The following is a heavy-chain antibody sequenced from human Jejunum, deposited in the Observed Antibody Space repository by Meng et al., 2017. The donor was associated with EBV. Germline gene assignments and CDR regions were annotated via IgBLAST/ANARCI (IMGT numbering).Heavy chain of an antibody. CDR1: GFMFSNYW. CDR2: INNDGSDT. V-gene: IGHV3-74*01. CDR3: AKLTRA. D-gene: IGHD5-24*01. J-gene: IGHJ5*02. Sequence: EEQLGESGGCLVQPGGSLRLSCAASGFMFSNYWMHWVRQVPGKGLVWVSRINNDGSDTIYADSVKGRFTTSRDNAKNTLYLQMNSLRIEDTAVYYCAKLTRAWGQGTLVTVSS.